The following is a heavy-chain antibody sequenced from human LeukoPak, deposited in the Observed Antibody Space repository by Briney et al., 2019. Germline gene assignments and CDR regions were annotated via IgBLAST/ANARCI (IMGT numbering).Heavy chain of an antibody. Sequence: GGSLRLSCAASGFTFSSYSMNWVRQAPGKGLEWVSSISSSSSYIYYADSVKGRFTISRDNAKNSLFLQTNSLRAEDTAMYYCARARVLGGGETFDYWGQGTLVTVSS. CDR2: ISSSSSYI. V-gene: IGHV3-21*01. CDR3: ARARVLGGGETFDY. CDR1: GFTFSSYS. J-gene: IGHJ4*02. D-gene: IGHD2-8*02.